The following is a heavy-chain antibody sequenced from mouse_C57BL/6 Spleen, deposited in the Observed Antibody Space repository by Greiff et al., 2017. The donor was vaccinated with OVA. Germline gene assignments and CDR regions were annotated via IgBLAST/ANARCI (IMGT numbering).Heavy chain of an antibody. Sequence: QVQLQQSGPELVKPGASVKISCKASGYAFSSSWMNWVKQRPGKGLEWIGRIYPGDGDTNYNGKFKGKATLTADKSSSTAYMQLSSLTSEDSAVYFCAMRRTTVVAPFDYWGQGTTLTVSS. J-gene: IGHJ2*01. CDR3: AMRRTTVVAPFDY. D-gene: IGHD1-1*01. CDR2: IYPGDGDT. CDR1: GYAFSSSW. V-gene: IGHV1-82*01.